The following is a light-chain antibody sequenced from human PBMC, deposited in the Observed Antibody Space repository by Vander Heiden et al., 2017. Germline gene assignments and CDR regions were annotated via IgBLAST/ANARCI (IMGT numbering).Light chain of an antibody. CDR1: QSVSSD. Sequence: EIGFTKSTSTLSLSPLERAIVSCRASQSVSSDLGWYQQKPGQAPRLLIYDASNRATGIPPRFSGSGSGTDFTLTISSLEPEDSAVYYCQHCTSWPLTFGGGTKVEVK. CDR2: DAS. J-gene: IGKJ4*01. CDR3: QHCTSWPLT. V-gene: IGKV3-11*01.